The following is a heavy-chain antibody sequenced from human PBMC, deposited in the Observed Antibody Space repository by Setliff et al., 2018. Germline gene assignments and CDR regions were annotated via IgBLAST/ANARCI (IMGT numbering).Heavy chain of an antibody. Sequence: PGGSLRLSCVGSGFTISGYAMSWVRQAPGKGLEWVSTIYSGDRNTFYTDSVKGRFTIFRDGSKNTLFLQMTSLRAEDTAVYYCAKPQVELRWGFESWGQGTPVTVSS. CDR1: GFTISGYA. V-gene: IGHV3-23*03. CDR3: AKPQVELRWGFES. D-gene: IGHD1-7*01. CDR2: IYSGDRNT. J-gene: IGHJ4*02.